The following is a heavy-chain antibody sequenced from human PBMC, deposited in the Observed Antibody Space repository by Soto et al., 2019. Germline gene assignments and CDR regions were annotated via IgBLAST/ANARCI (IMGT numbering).Heavy chain of an antibody. V-gene: IGHV4-59*01. D-gene: IGHD2-15*01. Sequence: SETLSLTCTVSGGSISSYYWSWIRQPPGKGLEWIGYIYYSGSTNYNPSLKSRVTISVDTSKNQFSLKLSSVTAADTAVYYCARVRCSGGSCSPPLYYMDVWGKGTTVTVSS. CDR1: GGSISSYY. CDR3: ARVRCSGGSCSPPLYYMDV. J-gene: IGHJ6*03. CDR2: IYYSGST.